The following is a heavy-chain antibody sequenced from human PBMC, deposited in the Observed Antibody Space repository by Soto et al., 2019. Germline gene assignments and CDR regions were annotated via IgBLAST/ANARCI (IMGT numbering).Heavy chain of an antibody. CDR2: ISGSGGST. D-gene: IGHD6-13*01. CDR1: GFTFSSYA. Sequence: QPGGSLRLSCAASGFTFSSYAMSWVRQAPGKGLEWVSAISGSGGSTYYADSVKGRFTISRDNSKNTLYLQMNSLRAEDTAVYYCARDGGIAAVRPDDAFDIWGQGTMVTVSS. J-gene: IGHJ3*02. CDR3: ARDGGIAAVRPDDAFDI. V-gene: IGHV3-23*01.